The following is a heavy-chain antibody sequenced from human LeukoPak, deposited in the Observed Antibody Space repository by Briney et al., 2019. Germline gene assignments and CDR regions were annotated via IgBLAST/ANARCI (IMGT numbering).Heavy chain of an antibody. CDR1: GFTFSSYA. V-gene: IGHV3-23*01. CDR2: ITGSTGST. CDR3: AKRYSGSSGLYNFDY. Sequence: GGSLRLSCAASGFTFSSYAMTWVRQPLGKGLEGVSSITGSTGSTYYADSVKGRFTISRDNSKNTLYLQMNSLRAEDTAVYYCAKRYSGSSGLYNFDYWGQGTLVTVSS. J-gene: IGHJ4*02. D-gene: IGHD1-26*01.